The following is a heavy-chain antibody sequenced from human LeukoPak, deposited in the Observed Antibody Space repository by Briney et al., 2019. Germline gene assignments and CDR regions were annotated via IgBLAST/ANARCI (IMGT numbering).Heavy chain of an antibody. Sequence: TGGSLRLSCAASGFTFSSYSMNWVRQAPGKGLEWVSSISSSSSYIYYADSVKGRFTNSRDNAKNSLYLQMNSLRAEDTAVYYCARVSMVANFDYWGQGTLVTVSS. D-gene: IGHD2-15*01. CDR2: ISSSSSYI. CDR1: GFTFSSYS. J-gene: IGHJ4*02. V-gene: IGHV3-21*01. CDR3: ARVSMVANFDY.